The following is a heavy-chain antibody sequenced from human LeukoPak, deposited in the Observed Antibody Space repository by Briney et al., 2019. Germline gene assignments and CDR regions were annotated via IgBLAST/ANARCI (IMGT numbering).Heavy chain of an antibody. Sequence: SQTLSLTCAVSGGSISSGGYSWSWIRQPPGKGLEWIGYIYHSGSTYYNPSLKSRVTISVDRSKNQFSLKLSSVTAADTAVYYCANNFHWGQGTLVTVSS. J-gene: IGHJ4*02. CDR2: IYHSGST. CDR3: ANNFH. D-gene: IGHD1/OR15-1a*01. V-gene: IGHV4-30-2*01. CDR1: GGSISSGGYS.